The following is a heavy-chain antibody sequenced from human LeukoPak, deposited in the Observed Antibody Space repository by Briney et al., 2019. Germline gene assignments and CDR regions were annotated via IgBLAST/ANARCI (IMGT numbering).Heavy chain of an antibody. D-gene: IGHD6-13*01. CDR1: GGSFSGYY. J-gene: IGHJ5*02. V-gene: IGHV4-34*01. Sequence: PSETLSLTCAVYGGSFSGYYWSWIRQPPGKGLEWIGEINHSGSTNYNPSLKSRVTISVDTSKNQFFLNLRSVTAADTAVYYCARVPRIEAGATGDWFDPWGQGTVVTVSS. CDR3: ARVPRIEAGATGDWFDP. CDR2: INHSGST.